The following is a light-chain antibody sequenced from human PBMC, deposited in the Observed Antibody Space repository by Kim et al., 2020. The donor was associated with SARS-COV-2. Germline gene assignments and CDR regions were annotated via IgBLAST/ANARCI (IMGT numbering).Light chain of an antibody. CDR2: GNS. CDR1: SSNIGAGYD. Sequence: QFVLTQPPSVSGAPGQRVTISCTGSSSNIGAGYDVHWYQQLPGTAPKLLIYGNSNRPSGVPDRFSGSKSGTSASLAITGLQAEDGADYYCQSYDSSLSGRDVVFGGGTQLTVL. J-gene: IGLJ2*01. CDR3: QSYDSSLSGRDVV. V-gene: IGLV1-40*01.